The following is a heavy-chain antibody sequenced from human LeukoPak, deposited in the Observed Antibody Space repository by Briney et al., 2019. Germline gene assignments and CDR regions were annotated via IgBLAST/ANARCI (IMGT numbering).Heavy chain of an antibody. Sequence: SETLSLTCTVSGGSISSYYWSWIRQPPGKGLEWIGYIYYSGSTNYNPSLKSRVTISVDTSKNQFSLKLSSVTAADTAVYYCAGGVVRGVIADYWGQGTLVTVFS. CDR2: IYYSGST. D-gene: IGHD3-10*01. V-gene: IGHV4-59*01. J-gene: IGHJ4*02. CDR3: AGGVVRGVIADY. CDR1: GGSISSYY.